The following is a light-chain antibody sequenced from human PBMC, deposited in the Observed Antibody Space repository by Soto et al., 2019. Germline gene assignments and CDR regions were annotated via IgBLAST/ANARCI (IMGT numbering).Light chain of an antibody. CDR3: QHYGHPQWT. CDR1: QRDYDGY. Sequence: EIVLTQSPDTLSLSPGERATLSCRASQRDYDGYLAWYQQRPGQPPRLLIYGVFRRATGIPERFSGSGSGTDFTLTITPLEPEDFAVYYCQHYGHPQWTFGQGTKVEVK. J-gene: IGKJ1*01. CDR2: GVF. V-gene: IGKV3-20*01.